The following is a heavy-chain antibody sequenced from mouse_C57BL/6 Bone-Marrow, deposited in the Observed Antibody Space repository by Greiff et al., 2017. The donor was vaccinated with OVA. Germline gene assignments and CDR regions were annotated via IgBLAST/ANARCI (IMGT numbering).Heavy chain of an antibody. CDR3: ARDGGLFGIAY. CDR2: ISYDGSN. V-gene: IGHV3-6*01. D-gene: IGHD3-1*01. CDR1: GYSITSGYY. Sequence: EVKLLESGPGLVKPSQSLSLTCSVTGYSITSGYYWNWIRQFPGNKLEWMGYISYDGSNNYNPSLKNRISITRDTSNNQFFLKWKSVTTEDTDTYYCARDGGLFGIAYWGQGTLGSVAA. J-gene: IGHJ3*01.